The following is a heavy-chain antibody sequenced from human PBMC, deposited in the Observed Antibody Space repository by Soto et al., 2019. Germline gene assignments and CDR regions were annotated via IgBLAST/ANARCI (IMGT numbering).Heavy chain of an antibody. V-gene: IGHV5-10-1*01. CDR1: GYSFTSYW. D-gene: IGHD3-9*01. CDR2: IDPSDSYT. Sequence: GESLKISCKGSGYSFTSYWISWVRQMPGKGLEWMGRIDPSDSYTNYSPSFQGHVTISADKSISTAYLQWSSLKASDTAMYYCARCPYYDFLTGAYYYGMDVWGPGTTVT. J-gene: IGHJ6*02. CDR3: ARCPYYDFLTGAYYYGMDV.